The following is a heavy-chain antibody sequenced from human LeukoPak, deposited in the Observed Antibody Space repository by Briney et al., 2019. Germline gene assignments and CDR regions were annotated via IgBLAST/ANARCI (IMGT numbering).Heavy chain of an antibody. CDR2: ISAYNGNT. V-gene: IGHV1-18*01. CDR3: ARVGEGPGSGWSHRGYYFDY. Sequence: ASVKVSCQASGYTFTSYGIRGVRQAPGQGLAGMGWISAYNGNTNYAQRLQGRVTMTTDTSTSTAYMELRSLRFDDTAVYYCARVGEGPGSGWSHRGYYFDYWGQGTLVTVSS. D-gene: IGHD6-19*01. CDR1: GYTFTSYG. J-gene: IGHJ4*02.